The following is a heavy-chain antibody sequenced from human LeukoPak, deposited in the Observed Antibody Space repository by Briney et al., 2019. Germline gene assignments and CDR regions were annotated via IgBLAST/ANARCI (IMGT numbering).Heavy chain of an antibody. Sequence: GESLKISCKGSGYNFNTYWVAWVRQLPGKGLEWMGRIDPSDSYINYSPPFQGHVTISADKSISTAYLQWSSLKASDTAMYYCARLIFSSGWFNAFDIWGQGTMVTVSS. J-gene: IGHJ3*02. V-gene: IGHV5-10-1*01. CDR3: ARLIFSSGWFNAFDI. D-gene: IGHD6-13*01. CDR1: GYNFNTYW. CDR2: IDPSDSYI.